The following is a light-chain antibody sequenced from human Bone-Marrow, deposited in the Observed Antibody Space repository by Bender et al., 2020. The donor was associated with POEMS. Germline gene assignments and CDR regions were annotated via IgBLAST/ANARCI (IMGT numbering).Light chain of an antibody. J-gene: IGLJ2*01. V-gene: IGLV1-51*01. Sequence: QSVLTQPPSVSAAPGQKVTISCSGSSSKFGNDFVSWYQQLPGTAPKLLIYDNTKRPSGIPDRFSGSKSGNTASLTISGLQAEDEADYYCSSYRRGDTRVFGGGTKVTVL. CDR2: DNT. CDR3: SSYRRGDTRV. CDR1: SSKFGNDF.